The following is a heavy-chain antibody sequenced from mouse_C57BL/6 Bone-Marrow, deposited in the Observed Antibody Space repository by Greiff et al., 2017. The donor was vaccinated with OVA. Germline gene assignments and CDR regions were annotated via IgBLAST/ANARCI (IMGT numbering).Heavy chain of an antibody. Sequence: EVQLQESGPELVKPGASVKISCKASGYSFTDYNMNWVKQSNGKSLEWIGAINPNYGTTSYNQKFKGKATLTVDQSSSTAYMQLNSLTSEDSAVYYCARCRYYGSRDAMDYWGQGTSVTVSS. CDR1: GYSFTDYN. V-gene: IGHV1-39*01. J-gene: IGHJ4*01. CDR2: INPNYGTT. CDR3: ARCRYYGSRDAMDY. D-gene: IGHD1-1*01.